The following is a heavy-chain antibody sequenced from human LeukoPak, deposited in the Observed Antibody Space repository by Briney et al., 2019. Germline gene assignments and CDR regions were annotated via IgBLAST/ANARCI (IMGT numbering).Heavy chain of an antibody. Sequence: PSETLSLTCTVSGGSISSSSYYWGWIRQPPGKGLEWIGSIYYSGSTYYNPSLKSRVTISVDTSKNQFSLKLSSVTAADTAVYYCARDPYSGSLPDYWGQGTLVTVSS. CDR1: GGSISSSSYY. D-gene: IGHD1-26*01. CDR3: ARDPYSGSLPDY. J-gene: IGHJ4*02. V-gene: IGHV4-39*07. CDR2: IYYSGST.